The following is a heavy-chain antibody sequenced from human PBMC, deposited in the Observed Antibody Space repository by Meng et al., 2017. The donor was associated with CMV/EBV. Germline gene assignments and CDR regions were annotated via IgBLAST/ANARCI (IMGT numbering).Heavy chain of an antibody. D-gene: IGHD2-2*01. CDR3: ATGATTSRFRVDY. CDR2: ITPIFGVA. CDR1: GVTFSSCT. Sequence: SVKVSCKASGVTFSSCTLSWVRQAPGQGLEWMGGITPIFGVAQYAQNFQGRVTITADEYTNTAYMDVRSLRSEDTAVYYCATGATTSRFRVDYWGQGTLVTVSS. V-gene: IGHV1-69*13. J-gene: IGHJ4*02.